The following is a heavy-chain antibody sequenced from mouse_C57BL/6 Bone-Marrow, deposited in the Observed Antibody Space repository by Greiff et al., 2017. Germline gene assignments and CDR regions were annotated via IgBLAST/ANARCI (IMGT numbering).Heavy chain of an antibody. J-gene: IGHJ3*01. CDR3: ARGPEDYGSCYWFAY. CDR2: INPNNGGT. Sequence: VQLKESGPELVKPGASVKMSCKASGYTFIDYNMHWVKQSHGKSLEWIGYINPNNGGTSYNQKFKGKDTLTVNKSSSTAYMELRSLTSEDSADYSFARGPEDYGSCYWFAYWGQGTLVTVSA. D-gene: IGHD1-1*01. V-gene: IGHV1-22*01. CDR1: GYTFIDYN.